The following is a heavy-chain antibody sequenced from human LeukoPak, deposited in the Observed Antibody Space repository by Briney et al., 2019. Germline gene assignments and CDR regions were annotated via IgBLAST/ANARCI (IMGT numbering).Heavy chain of an antibody. Sequence: GGSLRLSCAASGFTFSSYSMNWVRQAPGKVLEWVSSISSRSSYIDYADSLKGRFTISRDNAKNSLYLQMNSLRAEDTAVYYCARGKEPVAGSLSHFDYWGQGTLVTVSS. CDR2: ISSRSSYI. V-gene: IGHV3-21*01. J-gene: IGHJ4*02. D-gene: IGHD6-19*01. CDR1: GFTFSSYS. CDR3: ARGKEPVAGSLSHFDY.